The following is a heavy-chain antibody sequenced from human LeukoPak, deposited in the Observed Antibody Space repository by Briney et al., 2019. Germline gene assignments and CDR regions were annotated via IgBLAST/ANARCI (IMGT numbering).Heavy chain of an antibody. V-gene: IGHV1-2*06. D-gene: IGHD2-15*01. CDR2: INPNSGGT. CDR3: ARIPYCSGGGCLYYFDY. J-gene: IGHJ4*02. Sequence: ASVKVSCKASGYTFTGYYIHWVRQAPGQGLEWLGRINPNSGGTNYVQKFQGRVTMTRDTSISTTYMELSRLRSDDTAVYYCARIPYCSGGGCLYYFDYWGQGTLVTVSS. CDR1: GYTFTGYY.